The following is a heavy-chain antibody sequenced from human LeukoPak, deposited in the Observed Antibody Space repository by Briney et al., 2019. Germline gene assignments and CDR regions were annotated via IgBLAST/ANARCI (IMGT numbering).Heavy chain of an antibody. J-gene: IGHJ4*02. CDR2: LYYRGST. Sequence: PSETLSLTCTVSGASISTYYWSWIRQSPGKGLEWIGYLYYRGSTNYNPSLKSRVTISLDTSKNQFSLKLSSVTAADTAVYYCARSGGWYYYFDYWGQGTLVTVSS. CDR1: GASISTYY. CDR3: ARSGGWYYYFDY. D-gene: IGHD6-19*01. V-gene: IGHV4-59*08.